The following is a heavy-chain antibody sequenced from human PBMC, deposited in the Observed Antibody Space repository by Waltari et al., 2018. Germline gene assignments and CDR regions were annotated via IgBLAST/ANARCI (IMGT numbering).Heavy chain of an antibody. J-gene: IGHJ6*02. CDR2: IYYSGST. CDR1: GGSISSHY. Sequence: QVQLQESGPGLVKPSETLSLTCTVSGGSISSHYWSWIRQPPGKGLEWIGYIYYSGSTNYNPSLKSRVTISVDTSKNQFSRKLSSVTAADTAVYYCAREVRGDLSDSRDYGMDVWGQGTTFTVSS. CDR3: AREVRGDLSDSRDYGMDV. D-gene: IGHD3-10*01. V-gene: IGHV4-59*11.